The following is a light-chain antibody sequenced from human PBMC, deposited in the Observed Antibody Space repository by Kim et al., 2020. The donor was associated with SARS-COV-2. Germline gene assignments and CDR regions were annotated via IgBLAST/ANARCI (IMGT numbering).Light chain of an antibody. CDR2: KDS. CDR3: YSAADKV. Sequence: SYELTQPSSVSVSPGQTARITCSGDVLAKKYARWFQQKPGQAPVLVIYKDSERPSGIPERFSGSSSGTTVTLTISGAQVEDEADYYCYSAADKVFGRGTQLTVL. CDR1: VLAKKY. J-gene: IGLJ3*02. V-gene: IGLV3-27*01.